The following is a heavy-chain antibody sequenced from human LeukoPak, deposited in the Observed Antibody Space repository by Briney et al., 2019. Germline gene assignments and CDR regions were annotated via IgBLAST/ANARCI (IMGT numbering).Heavy chain of an antibody. CDR2: MNPKSGNT. Sequence: ASVKVSCKASGYPFSNYDINWVRQAPGQGLEWMGWMNPKSGNTGYGQKFQGRVTMTRVTSITTAYMELRSLRSDDTAVYYCARAGVVVVAATDYYYMDVWGKGTTVTVSS. V-gene: IGHV1-8*01. J-gene: IGHJ6*03. CDR3: ARAGVVVVAATDYYYMDV. D-gene: IGHD2-15*01. CDR1: GYPFSNYD.